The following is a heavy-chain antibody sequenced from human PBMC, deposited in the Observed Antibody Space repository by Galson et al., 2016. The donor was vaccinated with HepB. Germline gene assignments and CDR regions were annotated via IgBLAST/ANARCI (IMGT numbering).Heavy chain of an antibody. D-gene: IGHD1-26*01. J-gene: IGHJ4*02. Sequence: SLRLSCAASGCTFSSYGMHWVRQAPGKGLEWVAVIWNDGSNKYYADSMKGRFTISRDNSKNTLYLQMNSLRAEDTAVYYCVRDQGAGDTLDYWGQGILVTVSS. CDR1: GCTFSSYG. CDR2: IWNDGSNK. V-gene: IGHV3-33*01. CDR3: VRDQGAGDTLDY.